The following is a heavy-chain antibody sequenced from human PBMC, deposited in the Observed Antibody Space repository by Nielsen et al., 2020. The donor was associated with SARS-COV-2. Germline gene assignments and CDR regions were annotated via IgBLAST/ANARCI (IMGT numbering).Heavy chain of an antibody. Sequence: GGSLRLSCTASGFSFMTYNMHWVRQAPGKGLEWVAAILHYGGNVYHADSVKGRFTISRDNSRTTLYLQMNTLRPEDTAVYSCARDAYGDLIYGMDVWGRGTTVTVSS. CDR3: ARDAYGDLIYGMDV. D-gene: IGHD4-17*01. CDR1: GFSFMTYN. V-gene: IGHV3-30*04. J-gene: IGHJ6*02. CDR2: ILHYGGNV.